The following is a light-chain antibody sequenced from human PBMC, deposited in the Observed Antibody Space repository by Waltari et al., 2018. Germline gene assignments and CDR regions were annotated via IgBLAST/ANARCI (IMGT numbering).Light chain of an antibody. J-gene: IGLJ1*01. CDR1: NIGSYS. CDR3: QVWHADIDPGV. V-gene: IGLV3-21*04. Sequence: SYVLTQPPSVSVAPGETASITCGGDNIGSYSVHWYQQKPGQAPVLVIFYDSDRPSGIPGRFSGSNSGNTATLTITGVEAGDEARYYCQVWHADIDPGVFGTGTEVTVL. CDR2: YDS.